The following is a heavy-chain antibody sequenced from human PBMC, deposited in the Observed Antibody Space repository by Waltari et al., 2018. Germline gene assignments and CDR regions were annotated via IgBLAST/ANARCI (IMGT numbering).Heavy chain of an antibody. CDR3: ARTLGSSWYYFGY. CDR2: ISSSSSYI. J-gene: IGHJ4*02. V-gene: IGHV3-21*01. CDR1: GFTFSSYS. D-gene: IGHD6-13*01. Sequence: EVQLVESGGGLVKPGGSLRLSCAASGFTFSSYSMNWVRQAPGKGLEWVSAISSSSSYIYYADSVKGRFTISRDNAKNSLYLQMNSLRAEDTAVYYCARTLGSSWYYFGYWGQGTLVTVSS.